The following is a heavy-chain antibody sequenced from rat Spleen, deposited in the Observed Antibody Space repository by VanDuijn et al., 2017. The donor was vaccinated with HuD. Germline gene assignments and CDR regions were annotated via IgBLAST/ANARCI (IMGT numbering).Heavy chain of an antibody. CDR1: GFTFSNYG. V-gene: IGHV5S23*01. Sequence: EVQLVESGGGLVQPGRSLKLSCAASGFTFSNYGMAWVRQAPTKGLEWVASITTGGGNTYYRDSVKGRFTISRANAKSTLYLQMDSLRSEDTASYYCARHGNSGYGWFAYWGQGTLVTVSS. CDR2: ITTGGGNT. D-gene: IGHD4-3*01. CDR3: ARHGNSGYGWFAY. J-gene: IGHJ3*01.